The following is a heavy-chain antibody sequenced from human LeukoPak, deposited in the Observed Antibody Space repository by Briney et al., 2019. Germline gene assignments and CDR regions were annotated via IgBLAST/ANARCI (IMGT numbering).Heavy chain of an antibody. CDR2: IRQDGDTK. D-gene: IGHD6-13*01. CDR3: ARSLPYGTTWYGRSDF. V-gene: IGHV3-7*03. CDR1: GFTFSKYW. Sequence: GGSLRPSCTASGFTFSKYWMTWVRQAPGKGLEWVANIRQDGDTKYYVDSVKGRFTISRDNAMNSLYLQMNSLRAEDTAIYYCARSLPYGTTWYGRSDFWGQGTLVTVSS. J-gene: IGHJ4*02.